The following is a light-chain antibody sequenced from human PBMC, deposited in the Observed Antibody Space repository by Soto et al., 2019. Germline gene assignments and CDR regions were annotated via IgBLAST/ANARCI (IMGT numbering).Light chain of an antibody. CDR1: QSVSSSY. CDR3: QQYGRSSWT. V-gene: IGKV3-20*01. J-gene: IGKJ1*01. Sequence: EIVLTQSPGTLSSSPGERATLSCRASQSVSSSYLAWYRQKPGQAPRLLIYAASSRATGIPDRFSGRGSGTDFTLTISRLEPEDFAVYYCQQYGRSSWTFGQGTKVEF. CDR2: AAS.